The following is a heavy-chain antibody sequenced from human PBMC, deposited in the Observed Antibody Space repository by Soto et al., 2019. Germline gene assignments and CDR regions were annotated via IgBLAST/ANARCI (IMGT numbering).Heavy chain of an antibody. J-gene: IGHJ4*02. CDR3: VREPQLTSVTAFDY. CDR2: IRNKENGYTI. V-gene: IGHV3-72*01. Sequence: PWGCLGLSCATSGLRFRDQYVDWVRPAPGKGPEWVGRIRNKENGYTIEYAESVKGRFIVSRDNLENSLHLQMTSLRTEDTAVYYCVREPQLTSVTAFDYWGQGTLVTVSS. D-gene: IGHD4-17*01. CDR1: GLRFRDQY.